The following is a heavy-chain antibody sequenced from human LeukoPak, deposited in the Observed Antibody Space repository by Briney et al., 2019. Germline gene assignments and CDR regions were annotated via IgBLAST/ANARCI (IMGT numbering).Heavy chain of an antibody. V-gene: IGHV4-38-2*02. CDR2: IYHSGST. Sequence: TSETLSLTCTVSGFSISNGYYWGWIRQPPGKGLEWIGGIYHSGSTYHNPSLKSRVTISVDTSKNQFSLKLSSVTAADTAVYYCTRGHPGVVRGTNWFDPWGQGTLVTVSS. CDR3: TRGHPGVVRGTNWFDP. J-gene: IGHJ5*02. CDR1: GFSISNGYY. D-gene: IGHD3-10*01.